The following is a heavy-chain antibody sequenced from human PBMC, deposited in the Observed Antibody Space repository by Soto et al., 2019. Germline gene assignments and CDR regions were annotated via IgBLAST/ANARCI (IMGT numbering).Heavy chain of an antibody. CDR2: ISAYNGNT. D-gene: IGHD2-21*01. J-gene: IGHJ5*02. Sequence: QVQLVQSGDEVKKPGASVKVSCKASGYTFTSYGISWVRQAPGQGLEWMGWISAYNGNTNYAQKRQGRVTMTTDTSTSTAYMELRSLRSDAAAVYYCAREAGDGYNSNWFHPWGQGTLVTVSS. V-gene: IGHV1-18*01. CDR3: AREAGDGYNSNWFHP. CDR1: GYTFTSYG.